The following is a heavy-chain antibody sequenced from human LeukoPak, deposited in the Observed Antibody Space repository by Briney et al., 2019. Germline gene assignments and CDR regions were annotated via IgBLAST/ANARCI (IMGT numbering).Heavy chain of an antibody. D-gene: IGHD6-13*01. CDR3: AKVSSSSDASDI. CDR1: GFTFDDYA. V-gene: IGHV3-9*03. CDR2: ISWNSGSI. Sequence: PGGSLRLSCAASGFTFDDYAMHWVRQAPGKGLEWVSGISWNSGSIGYADSVKGRFTISRDNAKNSLYLQMNSLRAEDMALYYCAKVSSSSDASDIWGHGTMVTVSS. J-gene: IGHJ3*02.